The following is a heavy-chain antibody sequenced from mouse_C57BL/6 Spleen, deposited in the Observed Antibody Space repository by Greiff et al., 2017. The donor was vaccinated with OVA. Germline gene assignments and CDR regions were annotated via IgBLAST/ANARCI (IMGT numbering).Heavy chain of an antibody. J-gene: IGHJ2*01. CDR1: GFTFSDYG. CDR3: ARWGNSYYFDY. V-gene: IGHV5-17*01. CDR2: ISSGSSTI. D-gene: IGHD2-1*01. Sequence: EVKLVESGGGLVKPGGSLKLSCAASGFTFSDYGMHWVRQAPEKGLEWVAYISSGSSTIYYADTVKGRFTISRDNAKNTLFLQMTSLRSEDTAMYYCARWGNSYYFDYWGQGTTRTVSS.